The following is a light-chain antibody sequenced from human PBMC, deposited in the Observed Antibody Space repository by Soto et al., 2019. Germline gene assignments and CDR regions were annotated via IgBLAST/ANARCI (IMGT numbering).Light chain of an antibody. Sequence: QSALTQPASVSGSPGQSITISCTGTSSDVGAYNFVSWHQQHPGKAPKLMIYNVYDRPSGISYRFSGSRSDNTASLTISGLQAEDEAIYYCSSYSTTTRGVLFGGGTKLTVL. J-gene: IGLJ2*01. V-gene: IGLV2-14*03. CDR3: SSYSTTTRGVL. CDR1: SSDVGAYNF. CDR2: NVY.